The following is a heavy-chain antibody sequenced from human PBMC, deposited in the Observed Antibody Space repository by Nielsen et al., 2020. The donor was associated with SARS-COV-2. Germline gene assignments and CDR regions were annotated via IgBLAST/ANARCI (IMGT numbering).Heavy chain of an antibody. CDR2: SYHSAIT. D-gene: IGHD1/OR15-1a*01. Sequence: SETLSLTCAVSGGSISSCDFSWVRIRQPPGQDLDRIAYSYHSAITSYNPSLGSRVTIAVDRSKNQFSLKLTSVTAADTAIYYCARGRLGRFNNEGDNAFDIWGQGTLVTVSS. J-gene: IGHJ3*02. CDR3: ARGRLGRFNNEGDNAFDI. CDR1: GGSISSCDFS. V-gene: IGHV4-30-2*01.